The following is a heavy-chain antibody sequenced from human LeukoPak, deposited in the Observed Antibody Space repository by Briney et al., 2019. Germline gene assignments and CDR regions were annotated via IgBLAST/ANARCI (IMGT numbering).Heavy chain of an antibody. CDR1: GYTFTGYY. CDR2: INPNSGGT. V-gene: IGHV1-2*02. J-gene: IGHJ4*02. D-gene: IGHD4-17*01. CDR3: ARGGTTVTTPVGY. Sequence: ASVKVSCKASGYTFTGYYMHWVRQAPGQGLEWMGWINPNSGGTNYAQKFQGRVTMTRDTSISTAYMELSRLRSDATAVYYFARGGTTVTTPVGYWGQETLVTVSS.